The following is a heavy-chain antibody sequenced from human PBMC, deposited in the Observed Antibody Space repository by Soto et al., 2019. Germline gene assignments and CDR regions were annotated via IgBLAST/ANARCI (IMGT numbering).Heavy chain of an antibody. CDR2: IFDSGST. CDR3: AREILPLTNDWYFDL. Sequence: SEPLSFTCTVSAGSIIGGVHSSSSVPQPPGKGLEWIGHIFDSGSTYYNPSLKSRLTISVDTSKNQFSLRLSSVTAADTAVYYCAREILPLTNDWYFDLWCRGTLVTVSS. D-gene: IGHD2-8*01. CDR1: AGSIIGGVHS. V-gene: IGHV4-30-4*01. J-gene: IGHJ2*01.